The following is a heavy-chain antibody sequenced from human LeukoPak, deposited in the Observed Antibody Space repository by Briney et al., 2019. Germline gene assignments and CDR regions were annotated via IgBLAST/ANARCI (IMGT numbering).Heavy chain of an antibody. CDR2: FDPENAEI. CDR3: ATRVSDFWSGFDY. D-gene: IGHD3-3*01. CDR1: GNTLRELP. V-gene: IGHV1-24*01. J-gene: IGHJ4*01. Sequence: ASVKVSCKLSGNTLRELPIQWVRQAGGKGLEWMAGFDPENAEIVYAQKFQGRVTMTEDTSTNTAYMELTSLTSDDTALYYCATRVSDFWSGFDYWGQGTQVTVFS.